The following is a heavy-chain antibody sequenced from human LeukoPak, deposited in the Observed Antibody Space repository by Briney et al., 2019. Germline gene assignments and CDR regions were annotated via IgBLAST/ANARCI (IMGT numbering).Heavy chain of an antibody. D-gene: IGHD3-22*01. Sequence: SQTLSLTCTVSGGSISSGDYYWSWIRQPPGKGLEWIGYIYYSGSTYYNPSLKSRVTISVDTSKNQFSLKLSSVTAADTAVYYYARDSADYYDSSGYYYRYFDLWGRGALVTVSS. CDR2: IYYSGST. CDR1: GGSISSGDYY. V-gene: IGHV4-30-4*01. J-gene: IGHJ2*01. CDR3: ARDSADYYDSSGYYYRYFDL.